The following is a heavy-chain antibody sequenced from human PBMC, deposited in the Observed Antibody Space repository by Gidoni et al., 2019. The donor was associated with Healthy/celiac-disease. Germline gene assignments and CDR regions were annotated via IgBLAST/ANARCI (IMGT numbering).Heavy chain of an antibody. CDR1: GFTFSSYG. CDR2: IWYDGSNK. D-gene: IGHD3-16*01. Sequence: QVQLVESGGGVVQPGRSLRLSCAASGFTFSSYGMHWVRQAPGKGLEWVAVIWYDGSNKYYADSVKGRFTISRDNSKNTLYLQMNSLRAEDTAVYYCARDPYIWGSYCLHPFDYWGQGTLVTVSS. J-gene: IGHJ4*02. CDR3: ARDPYIWGSYCLHPFDY. V-gene: IGHV3-33*01.